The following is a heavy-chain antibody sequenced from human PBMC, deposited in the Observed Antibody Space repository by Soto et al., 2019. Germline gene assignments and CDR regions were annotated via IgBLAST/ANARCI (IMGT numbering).Heavy chain of an antibody. D-gene: IGHD3-10*01. CDR1: GFGFHTYW. J-gene: IGHJ5*02. V-gene: IGHV3-74*01. CDR3: TRDWVDYSGSGNYYPRFDT. Sequence: GGSLRLSCVASGFGFHTYWMHWVRQVPGKGLVWVARINSDGDTSTYADSVKGRFSISRDNTKNTLFLQMNGLRDDDTAVYYCTRDWVDYSGSGNYYPRFDTWGQGALVTVSS. CDR2: INSDGDTS.